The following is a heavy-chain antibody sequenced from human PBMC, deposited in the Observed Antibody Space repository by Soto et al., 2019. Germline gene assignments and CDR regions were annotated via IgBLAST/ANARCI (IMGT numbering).Heavy chain of an antibody. Sequence: GASVKVSCKASGYTFSGYFMHWVRQAPGQGLEWMGWINPNSGGTNYAQNFQGRVTMTRETSISTAYMELSRLRSDDTAVYYCATLGELSFDYWGQGTLVTVSS. CDR1: GYTFSGYF. CDR3: ATLGELSFDY. CDR2: INPNSGGT. J-gene: IGHJ4*02. D-gene: IGHD3-16*02. V-gene: IGHV1-2*02.